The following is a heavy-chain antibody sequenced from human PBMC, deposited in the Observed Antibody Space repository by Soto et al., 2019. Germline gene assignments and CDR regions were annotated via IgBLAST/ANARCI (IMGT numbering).Heavy chain of an antibody. CDR2: ISTSSGNT. D-gene: IGHD5-12*01. J-gene: IGHJ4*02. V-gene: IGHV1-18*04. Sequence: QVQLVQSGSELRKPGASVKVSCKASGYTFTSNSITWVRQAPGQGLEWMGWISTSSGNTKVAQKFQGRVTLTTDTSTITAYMELATLRSDDTAVYYCARGGGYAVEYWGQGTLVTVST. CDR1: GYTFTSNS. CDR3: ARGGGYAVEY.